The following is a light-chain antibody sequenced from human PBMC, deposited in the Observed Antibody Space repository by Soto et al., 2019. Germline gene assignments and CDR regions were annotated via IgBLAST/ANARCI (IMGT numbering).Light chain of an antibody. CDR2: EGG. CDR1: SSDVGSYNL. CDR3: CSYAGSIVV. Sequence: QSALTQPASVSGSPGQSITISCTGTSSDVGSYNLVSWYQQHPGKAPKLMIYEGGKRPSGVSNRFSGSKSGNTASLTISGLQAEDEADYYCCSYAGSIVVFGGGTKLTV. V-gene: IGLV2-23*01. J-gene: IGLJ2*01.